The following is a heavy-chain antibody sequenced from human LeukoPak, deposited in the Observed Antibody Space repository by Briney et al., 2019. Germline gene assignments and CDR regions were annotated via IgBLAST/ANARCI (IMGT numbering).Heavy chain of an antibody. CDR1: GFTFSSYE. J-gene: IGHJ4*02. Sequence: GGSLRLSCAASGFTFSSYEMNWVRQAPGKGLEWVSYISSSGSTIYYADSVKGRFTISRDNSKNTLYLQMNSLRAEDTAVYYCVEGGAARFDYWGQGTLVAVSS. CDR2: ISSSGSTI. CDR3: VEGGAARFDY. V-gene: IGHV3-48*03. D-gene: IGHD5-18*01.